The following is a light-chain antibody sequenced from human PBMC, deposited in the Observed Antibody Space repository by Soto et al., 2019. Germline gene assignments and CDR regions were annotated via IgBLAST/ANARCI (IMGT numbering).Light chain of an antibody. CDR1: QIIRNY. CDR3: QQSYTTLFT. V-gene: IGKV1-39*01. CDR2: AAS. J-gene: IGKJ3*01. Sequence: DIQMTQSPSSLSASVGDRVTITCRASQIIRNYLNWYQQKPGKAPKLLIYAASSLQSGVPSRFSGSGSGTDFTLTISSLQPEDFATYSCQQSYTTLFTFGPGTNVDI.